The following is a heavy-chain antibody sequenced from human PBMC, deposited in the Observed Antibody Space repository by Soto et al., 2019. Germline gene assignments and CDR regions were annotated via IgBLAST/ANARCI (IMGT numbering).Heavy chain of an antibody. J-gene: IGHJ6*03. D-gene: IGHD2-15*01. V-gene: IGHV4-59*01. Sequence: QVQLQESGPGLVKPSETLSLTCTVSGGSITDSYWSWIRQPPGKGLEWIGYIYYGGSTSYNPSLKSPVTISVDSPKTPFSLKLNSVPAADTAVYCCARAPRRCGFTPSYMHVWGKGTTVTVSS. CDR3: ARAPRRCGFTPSYMHV. CDR2: IYYGGST. CDR1: GGSITDSY.